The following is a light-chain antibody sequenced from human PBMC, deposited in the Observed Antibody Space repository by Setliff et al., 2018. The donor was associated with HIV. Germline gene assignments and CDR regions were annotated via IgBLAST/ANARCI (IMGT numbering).Light chain of an antibody. V-gene: IGLV2-14*01. J-gene: IGLJ1*01. Sequence: QSVLTQPASVSGSPGQSITISCTGTSRDVGGYNYVSWYQQHPGKAPKLIIYEVRNRPSGVSSRFSGSKSGNTASLTISALQTEDEADYYCSSYAITNTLPFGTGTKVTVL. CDR2: EVR. CDR3: SSYAITNTLP. CDR1: SRDVGGYNY.